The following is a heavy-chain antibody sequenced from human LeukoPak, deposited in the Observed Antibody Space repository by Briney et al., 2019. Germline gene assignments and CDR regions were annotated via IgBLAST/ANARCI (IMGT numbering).Heavy chain of an antibody. CDR2: ISSSSSYI. Sequence: PGGSLRLSCAASGLTFSSYSMNWVRQAPGKGLEWVSSISSSSSYIYYADSVKGRFTISRDNAKNSLYLQMNSLRAEDTAVYYCATGGGGSYYEFDYWGQGTLVTVSS. CDR1: GLTFSSYS. CDR3: ATGGGGSYYEFDY. V-gene: IGHV3-21*01. J-gene: IGHJ4*02. D-gene: IGHD1-26*01.